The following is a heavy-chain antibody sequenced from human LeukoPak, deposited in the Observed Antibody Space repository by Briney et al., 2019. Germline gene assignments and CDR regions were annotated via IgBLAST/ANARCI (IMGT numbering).Heavy chain of an antibody. CDR1: GYTFTSYD. CDR3: ARTRKNYVRSNWFDP. V-gene: IGHV1-8*01. Sequence: GASVKVSCKASGYTFTSYDINWVRQATGQGLEWMGWMNPNSGSTGYAQKFQGRVTMTRNTSISTAYMELSSLRSEDTAVYYCARTRKNYVRSNWFDPWGQGTLVTVSS. J-gene: IGHJ5*02. D-gene: IGHD1-7*01. CDR2: MNPNSGST.